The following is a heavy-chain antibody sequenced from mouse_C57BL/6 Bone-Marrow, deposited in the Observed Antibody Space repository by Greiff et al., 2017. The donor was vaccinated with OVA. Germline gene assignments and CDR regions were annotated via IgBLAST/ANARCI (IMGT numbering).Heavy chain of an antibody. CDR2: IDPSDSYT. J-gene: IGHJ4*01. CDR3: ASYDPDY. CDR1: GYTFTSYW. D-gene: IGHD2-3*01. Sequence: QVQLQQPGAELVRPGTSVTLSCKASGYTFTSYWMHWVKQRPGQGLEWIGVIDPSDSYTNYNQKFKGKATLTVDTSSSTAYMQLSSLTSEDSAVYYCASYDPDYWGQGTSVTVSS. V-gene: IGHV1-59*01.